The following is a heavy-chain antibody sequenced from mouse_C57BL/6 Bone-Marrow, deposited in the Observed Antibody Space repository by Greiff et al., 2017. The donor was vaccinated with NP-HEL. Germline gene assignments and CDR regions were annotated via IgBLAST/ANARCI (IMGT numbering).Heavy chain of an antibody. V-gene: IGHV5-4*01. Sequence: EVKLVESGGGLVKPGGSLKLSCAASGFTFSSYAMSWVRQTPEKRLEWVATLSDGGSYTYYPDNVKGRFTISRDNAKNNLYLQMSHLKSEDTAMYYCARDGSFFAYWGQGTLVTVSA. CDR1: GFTFSSYA. CDR2: LSDGGSYT. CDR3: ARDGSFFAY. D-gene: IGHD4-1*01. J-gene: IGHJ3*01.